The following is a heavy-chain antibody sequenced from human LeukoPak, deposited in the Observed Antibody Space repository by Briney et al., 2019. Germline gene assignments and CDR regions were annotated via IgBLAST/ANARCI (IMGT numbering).Heavy chain of an antibody. Sequence: SETLSLTCVVSGYSISSGYHWGWIRQPPGKGLEWIGSVYRSGTTYYDPSFKSRVTISADTSKNQISLKVRSVTAADTAMYYCARENWVFDYWGQGILVTVSS. D-gene: IGHD7-27*01. J-gene: IGHJ4*02. V-gene: IGHV4-38-2*02. CDR1: GYSISSGYH. CDR2: VYRSGTT. CDR3: ARENWVFDY.